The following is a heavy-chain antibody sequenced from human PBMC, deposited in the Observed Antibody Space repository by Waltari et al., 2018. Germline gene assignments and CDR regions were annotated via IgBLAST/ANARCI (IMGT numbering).Heavy chain of an antibody. V-gene: IGHV1-2*02. J-gene: IGHJ5*02. Sequence: QVQLVQSGAEVKKPGASVKVSCKASGYTFTGYYMHWVRPAPGQGLEWMGWINPNSGGTNYAQKFQGRVTMTRDTSISTAYMELSRLRSDDTAVYYCARETVLVVVANWFDPWGQGTLVTVSS. CDR2: INPNSGGT. CDR1: GYTFTGYY. CDR3: ARETVLVVVANWFDP. D-gene: IGHD3-22*01.